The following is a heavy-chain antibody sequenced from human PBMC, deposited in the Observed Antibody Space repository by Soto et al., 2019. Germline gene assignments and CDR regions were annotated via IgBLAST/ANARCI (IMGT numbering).Heavy chain of an antibody. J-gene: IGHJ4*02. V-gene: IGHV3-30*18. D-gene: IGHD5-12*01. CDR1: GFTFSSYG. CDR3: AKDRDYSGYAWDVVDY. Sequence: QVQLVESGGGVVQPGRSLRISCAASGFTFSSYGMHWVRQAPGKGLEWVAVISYDGSNKYYAVSVKGRFTYSKDNSNNTLHQQMNSLRAEDTAVYYCAKDRDYSGYAWDVVDYWGQGTLVTVSS. CDR2: ISYDGSNK.